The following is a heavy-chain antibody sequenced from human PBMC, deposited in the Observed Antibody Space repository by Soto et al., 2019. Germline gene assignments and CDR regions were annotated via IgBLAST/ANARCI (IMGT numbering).Heavy chain of an antibody. V-gene: IGHV5-51*01. CDR1: GYSFPSYW. CDR2: IYPGDSDT. CDR3: ARIPSAYCSGGSCYGGYFDL. D-gene: IGHD2-15*01. J-gene: IGHJ2*01. Sequence: PGESLKISCKGSGYSFPSYWVAWVRQMPGKGLEWMGVIYPGDSDTRYSPSFQGQVTISADKSISTAYLQWSSLKASDTAMYYCARIPSAYCSGGSCYGGYFDLWGRGTLVTSPQ.